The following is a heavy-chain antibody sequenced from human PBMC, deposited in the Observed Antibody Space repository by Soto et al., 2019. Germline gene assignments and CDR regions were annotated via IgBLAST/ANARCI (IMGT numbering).Heavy chain of an antibody. CDR2: ISYDGSNK. J-gene: IGHJ4*02. D-gene: IGHD3-10*01. Sequence: QVQLVESGGGVVQPGKSLRLSCAGSGFTFSSYGMDWVRQAPGKGLEWVAVISYDGSNKYYADSVKGRFTISRDNSKKTVYLEMSSLRADDTAVYYCAKDRMGAGVRGYFDYWGQGTLVTVSS. CDR3: AKDRMGAGVRGYFDY. V-gene: IGHV3-30*18. CDR1: GFTFSSYG.